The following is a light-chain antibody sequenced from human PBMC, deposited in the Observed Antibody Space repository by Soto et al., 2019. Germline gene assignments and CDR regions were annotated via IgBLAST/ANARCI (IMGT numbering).Light chain of an antibody. V-gene: IGKV3-15*01. CDR3: QQYNNWPPWT. CDR2: AAS. J-gene: IGKJ1*01. CDR1: QSISSN. Sequence: EIVLTQAPATLSVSPGESATLSCRASQSISSNLAWYQQKPGQAPRILIYAASTRATGIPARFSGSGSGTEFTLTISSLQSEDFAVYYCQQYNNWPPWTFGQGTKVDIK.